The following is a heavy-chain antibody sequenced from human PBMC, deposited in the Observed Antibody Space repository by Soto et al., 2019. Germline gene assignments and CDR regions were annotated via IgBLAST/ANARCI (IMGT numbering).Heavy chain of an antibody. J-gene: IGHJ4*02. Sequence: XETLSLTCAVYGGSFSGYYWSWIRQPPGKGLEWIGEINHSGSTNYNPSLKSRVTISVDTSKNQFSLKLSSATAADTAVYYCARVPAAHWGQGTLVTVSS. V-gene: IGHV4-34*01. CDR3: ARVPAAH. CDR2: INHSGST. CDR1: GGSFSGYY.